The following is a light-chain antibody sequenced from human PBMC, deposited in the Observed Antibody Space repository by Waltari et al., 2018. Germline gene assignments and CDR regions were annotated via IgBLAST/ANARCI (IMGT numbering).Light chain of an antibody. J-gene: IGKJ1*01. CDR3: FQGTHWPWT. CDR2: KSD. V-gene: IGKV2-30*02. CDR1: QSAGKTD. Sequence: QSAGKTDVKLVHRRPGQTPRRLIYKSDKRDSGVPDRFSGSGSVADFTREISRVEVDDVGVYCCFQGTHWPWTFGQGTKVEIK.